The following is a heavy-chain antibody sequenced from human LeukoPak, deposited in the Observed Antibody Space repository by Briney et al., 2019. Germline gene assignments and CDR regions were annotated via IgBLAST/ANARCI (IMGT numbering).Heavy chain of an antibody. CDR2: ISGSGGST. V-gene: IGHV3-23*01. CDR1: GFTFSSYA. J-gene: IGHJ4*02. Sequence: QTGGSLRLSCAASGFTFSSYAMSWVRQAPGKGLEWVSAISGSGGSTYYADSVKGRFTISRDNSKNTLYLQMNSLRAEDTAVYYCARALSNAYYYDSSGYYSRLGYWGQGTLVTVSS. D-gene: IGHD3-22*01. CDR3: ARALSNAYYYDSSGYYSRLGY.